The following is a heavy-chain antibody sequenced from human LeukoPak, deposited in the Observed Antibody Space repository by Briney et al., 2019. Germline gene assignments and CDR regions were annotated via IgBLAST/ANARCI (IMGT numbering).Heavy chain of an antibody. Sequence: ASVKVSCKASGYTFTSYGISWVRQAPGQGLEWMGWISAYNGNTNYAQRLQGRVTMTTDTSTSTAYMELRSLRSDDTAVYYCARDRFYCSSTSCPRRWFDPWGQGTLVTVSS. J-gene: IGHJ5*02. CDR3: ARDRFYCSSTSCPRRWFDP. CDR2: ISAYNGNT. V-gene: IGHV1-18*01. CDR1: GYTFTSYG. D-gene: IGHD2-2*01.